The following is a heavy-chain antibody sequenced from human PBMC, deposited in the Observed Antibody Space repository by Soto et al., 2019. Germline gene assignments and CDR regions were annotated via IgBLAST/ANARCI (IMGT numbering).Heavy chain of an antibody. J-gene: IGHJ4*02. CDR2: ISYDGSNK. CDR1: GFTFSSYA. V-gene: IGHV3-30-3*01. Sequence: QVQLVESGGGVVQPGRSLRLSCAASGFTFSSYAMHWVRQAPGKGLEWVAVISYDGSNKYYADSVKGRFTISRDNSKNTPYLQINSLRAEDTAVYYCARDSYGYDYWGQGTLVTVSS. D-gene: IGHD5-18*01. CDR3: ARDSYGYDY.